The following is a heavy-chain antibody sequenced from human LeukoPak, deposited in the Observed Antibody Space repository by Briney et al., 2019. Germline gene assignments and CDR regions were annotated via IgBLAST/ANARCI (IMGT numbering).Heavy chain of an antibody. CDR3: VKDWAPRTGTTGY. V-gene: IGHV3-64D*09. CDR2: ISSNGGST. CDR1: GITFSSYA. J-gene: IGHJ4*02. D-gene: IGHD1-7*01. Sequence: GGSLRLSCAASGITFSSYAMHWVRQAPGKGLEYVSAISSNGGSTYYADSVKGRFTISRDNSKNTLYLQMSSLRAEDTAVYYCVKDWAPRTGTTGYWGQGTLVTVSS.